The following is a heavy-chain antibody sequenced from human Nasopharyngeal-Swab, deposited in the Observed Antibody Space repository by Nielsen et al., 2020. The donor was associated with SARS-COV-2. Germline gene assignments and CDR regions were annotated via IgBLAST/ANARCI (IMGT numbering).Heavy chain of an antibody. J-gene: IGHJ4*02. Sequence: GESLKISCAASGFTFSSYAMHWVRQAPGKGLEWVAVISYDGSNKYYADSVKGRFTISRDNSKNTLYLQMNSPRAEDTAVYYCARDQLGDTAMVTLDYWGQGTLVTVSS. V-gene: IGHV3-30*04. CDR3: ARDQLGDTAMVTLDY. D-gene: IGHD5-18*01. CDR1: GFTFSSYA. CDR2: ISYDGSNK.